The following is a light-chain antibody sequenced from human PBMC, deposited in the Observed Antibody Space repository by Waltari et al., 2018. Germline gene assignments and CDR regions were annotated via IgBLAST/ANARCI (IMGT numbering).Light chain of an antibody. CDR3: QQYDKSHLT. CDR2: GAS. V-gene: IGKV3-20*01. Sequence: EIVLTPSPGTLSLSPGERATLSCRASQSVSSSYLAWYQQKPGQAARLLIYGASSRATGIPDRFSGSGSGTDFTLIISRLEPEDFAVYYCQQYDKSHLTFGGGTKVEIK. CDR1: QSVSSSY. J-gene: IGKJ4*01.